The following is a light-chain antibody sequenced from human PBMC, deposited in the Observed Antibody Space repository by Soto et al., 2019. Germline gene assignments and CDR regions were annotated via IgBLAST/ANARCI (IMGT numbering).Light chain of an antibody. J-gene: IGKJ1*01. Sequence: EIVLTQSPATLSLSPGERATLSCRASQSISNFLAWYQQKPGQAPRLLIYDASNRATGIPARFSVSGSGTDFTVTISSLEPEDLTVYYCQQRSNWPPLTFGQGTKVEIK. CDR1: QSISNF. V-gene: IGKV3-11*01. CDR2: DAS. CDR3: QQRSNWPPLT.